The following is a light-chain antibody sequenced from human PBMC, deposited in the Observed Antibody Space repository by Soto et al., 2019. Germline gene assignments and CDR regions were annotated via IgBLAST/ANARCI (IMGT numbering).Light chain of an antibody. J-gene: IGKJ5*01. V-gene: IGKV1-5*01. CDR3: QQYNSYSPIT. CDR1: QSISSW. Sequence: DIQMTQSPSTLSASVGDRVTITCRASQSISSWLAWYQQKPGKAPKLLIYDASSLESGVPSRFSGSGSGTVFTLTISSLQPDDFATYYCQQYNSYSPITFGQGTRLEIK. CDR2: DAS.